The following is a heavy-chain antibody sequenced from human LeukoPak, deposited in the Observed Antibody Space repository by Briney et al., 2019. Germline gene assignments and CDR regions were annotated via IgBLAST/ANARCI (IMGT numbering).Heavy chain of an antibody. V-gene: IGHV4-4*02. CDR3: ARVTRYYDFWSGYSGSNNYYYYMDV. Sequence: SSETLSLTCTVSGGSISSYYWSWVRQPPGKGLEWIGEIYHSGSTNYNPSLKSRVTISVDKSENQFSLKLSSVTAADTAVYYCARVTRYYDFWSGYSGSNNYYYYMDVWGKGTTVTVSS. CDR1: GGSISSYY. J-gene: IGHJ6*03. CDR2: IYHSGST. D-gene: IGHD3-3*01.